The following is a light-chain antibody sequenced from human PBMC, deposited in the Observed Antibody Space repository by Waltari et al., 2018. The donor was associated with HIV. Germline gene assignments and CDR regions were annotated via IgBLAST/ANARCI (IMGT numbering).Light chain of an antibody. Sequence: DIQMTQSPSTLSASVGDRVTITCRASQSISSWLAWYQQKPGKAPKLLIYKASSLESGVPSRFSGSGSGTEFTLTISSLHPDDFATYYCQQYNSSFTFGPGTKVDIK. CDR2: KAS. CDR3: QQYNSSFT. V-gene: IGKV1-5*03. CDR1: QSISSW. J-gene: IGKJ3*01.